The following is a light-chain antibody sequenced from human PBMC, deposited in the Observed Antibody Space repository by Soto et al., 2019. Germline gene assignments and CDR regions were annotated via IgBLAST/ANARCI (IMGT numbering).Light chain of an antibody. CDR2: EVT. Sequence: QSALTQPPSASGSPGQSVTISCTGTSSDVGGYNYVSWYHQHPGKAPKLMIYEVTKRPSGVPDRFSGSKSGNTASLTVSGLQAEDEDDYYCTSYAVNNKHVFGTGTKLTVL. CDR1: SSDVGGYNY. V-gene: IGLV2-8*01. CDR3: TSYAVNNKHV. J-gene: IGLJ1*01.